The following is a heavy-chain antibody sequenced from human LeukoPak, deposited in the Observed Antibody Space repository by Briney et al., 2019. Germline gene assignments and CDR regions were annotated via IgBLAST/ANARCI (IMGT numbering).Heavy chain of an antibody. CDR2: MFASGVGP. CDR1: GFIFGSHA. V-gene: IGHV3-23*01. J-gene: IGHJ4*02. Sequence: GGSLTLSCQPSGFIFGSHAMYWVRQAPGKGLEWVAGMFASGVGPHYAGSVKGRFTISRDNSRNTVYLQINSLRGDDTAVYYCGKTTVGYSSGQNPAWPVDYWGQGTLVTVSS. CDR3: GKTTVGYSSGQNPAWPVDY. D-gene: IGHD5-18*01.